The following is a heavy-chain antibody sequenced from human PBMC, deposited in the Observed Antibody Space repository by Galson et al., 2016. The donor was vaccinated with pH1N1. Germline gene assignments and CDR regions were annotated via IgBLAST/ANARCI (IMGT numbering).Heavy chain of an antibody. V-gene: IGHV1-46*01. CDR1: GYSLTKYY. CDR3: ATLYSGSWFTAFDI. J-gene: IGHJ3*02. CDR2: IDPSNGGT. D-gene: IGHD1-26*01. Sequence: SVKVSCKASGYSLTKYYVHWVRQAPGQGLEWMGVIDPSNGGTIYAQKFQGRVTMTVDRPTSTAFMEVNRLRSDDTAVYYCATLYSGSWFTAFDIWGQGTRVTVSS.